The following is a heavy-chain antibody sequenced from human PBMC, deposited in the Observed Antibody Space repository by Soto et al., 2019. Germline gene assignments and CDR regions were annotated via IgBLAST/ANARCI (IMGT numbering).Heavy chain of an antibody. Sequence: GGSLRLSCAASGFTFGNAWMSWVRQAPGKGLEWVGRIKSKTDGGTADYAAPVRGRFTISRDDSKYTLYLQMNSLKTEDTAVYYCSTDRGARDCWGQGTLVTVSS. CDR1: GFTFGNAW. V-gene: IGHV3-15*01. CDR3: STDRGARDC. J-gene: IGHJ4*02. D-gene: IGHD1-26*01. CDR2: IKSKTDGGTA.